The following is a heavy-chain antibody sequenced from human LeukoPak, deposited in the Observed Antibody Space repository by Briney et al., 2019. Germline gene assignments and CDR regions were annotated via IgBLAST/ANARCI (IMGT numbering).Heavy chain of an antibody. D-gene: IGHD2-2*01. Sequence: PGGSLRLSCAASGFTFGSYAMSWVRQAPGKGLEWVSAISGSGGSTYYADSVKGRFTISRDNSKNTLYLQMNSLRAEDTAVYYCAKWLGVVVVPAAMPFDYWGQGTLVTVSS. CDR3: AKWLGVVVVPAAMPFDY. J-gene: IGHJ4*02. CDR1: GFTFGSYA. V-gene: IGHV3-23*01. CDR2: ISGSGGST.